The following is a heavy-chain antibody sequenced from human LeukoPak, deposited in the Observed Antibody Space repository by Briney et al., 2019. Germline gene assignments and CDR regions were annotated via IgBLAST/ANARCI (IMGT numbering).Heavy chain of an antibody. CDR1: VFTFSSYS. CDR2: ISGSGGST. Sequence: GGCLRLSCAASVFTFSSYSMSWVRQAPGKGLEWVSAISGSGGSTYYADSVKGRFTISRDNSKNTLYLQMNSLRAEDTAVYYCAKDRAVAGRDLFDYWGQGTLVTVSS. J-gene: IGHJ4*02. CDR3: AKDRAVAGRDLFDY. V-gene: IGHV3-23*01. D-gene: IGHD6-19*01.